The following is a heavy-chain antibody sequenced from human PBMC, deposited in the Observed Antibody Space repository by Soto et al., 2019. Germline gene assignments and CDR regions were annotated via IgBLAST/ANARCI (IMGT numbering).Heavy chain of an antibody. D-gene: IGHD4-17*01. CDR3: TRHGNGPATVTTKPDYYYYGMDV. CDR2: IRSKANSYAT. CDR1: GFTFSGSP. V-gene: IGHV3-73*02. Sequence: EVQLVESGGGLVQPGGPLKLSGAASGFTFSGSPMHWVRQPSGKGLGWVGRIRSKANSYATAYAASVKGRFTISRDDSKNTAYLQMNSLKNEDTAVYYCTRHGNGPATVTTKPDYYYYGMDVWGQGTTVTVSS. J-gene: IGHJ6*02.